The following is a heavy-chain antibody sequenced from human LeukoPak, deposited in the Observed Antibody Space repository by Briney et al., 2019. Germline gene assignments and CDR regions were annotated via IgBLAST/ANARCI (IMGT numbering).Heavy chain of an antibody. D-gene: IGHD6-6*01. V-gene: IGHV3-30-3*01. CDR2: ISYDGSNK. CDR3: ARDPDRARRAYSSSSIYYYYYMDV. J-gene: IGHJ6*03. CDR1: RFTFSSYA. Sequence: GRSLRLSCAASRFTFSSYAMHWVRQAPGKGLEWVAVISYDGSNKYYADSVKGRFTISRDNSKNTLYLQTNSLRAEDTAVYYCARDPDRARRAYSSSSIYYYYYMDVWSKGTTVTVSS.